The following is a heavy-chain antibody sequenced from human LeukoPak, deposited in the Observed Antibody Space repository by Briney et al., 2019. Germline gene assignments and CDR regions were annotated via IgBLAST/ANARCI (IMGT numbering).Heavy chain of an antibody. D-gene: IGHD6-13*01. Sequence: GASVKVSCKASGYTFTGYYIHWVRQAPGQGLEWMGWINPNSGGTNYAQNFQGRVTMTRDTSISTAYMELSRLRSDDTVVYYCARAFSSSWYGPGDCWGQGTLVTVSS. J-gene: IGHJ4*02. V-gene: IGHV1-2*02. CDR1: GYTFTGYY. CDR2: INPNSGGT. CDR3: ARAFSSSWYGPGDC.